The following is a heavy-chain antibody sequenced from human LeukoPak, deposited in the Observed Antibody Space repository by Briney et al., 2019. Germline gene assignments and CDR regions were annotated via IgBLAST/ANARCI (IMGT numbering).Heavy chain of an antibody. CDR1: GFTFSSYW. V-gene: IGHV3-7*03. CDR2: IKQDGSEK. J-gene: IGHJ1*01. D-gene: IGHD2-2*01. Sequence: GGSLRLSCAASGFTFSSYWMSWVRQAPGKGLEWVANIKQDGSEKYYVDPVKGRFTISRDNAKNSLYLQMNSLRAEDTAVYYCARSRCSSASCLYFQHWGQGTLVTVSS. CDR3: ARSRCSSASCLYFQH.